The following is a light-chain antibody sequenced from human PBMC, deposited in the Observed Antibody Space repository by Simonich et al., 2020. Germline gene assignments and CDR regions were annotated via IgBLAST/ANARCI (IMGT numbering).Light chain of an antibody. CDR2: DSA. J-gene: IGKJ2*01. V-gene: IGKV3-11*01. CDR1: QSVSSY. CDR3: QQYYSTPYT. Sequence: EIVLTQSPATLSLSPGKRATLSCRASQSVSSYLAWYQQKPGQAPRLLIYDSANRATGIPARCSGSGSGTDFTLTISSLEPEDFAVYYCQQYYSTPYTFGQGTKLEIK.